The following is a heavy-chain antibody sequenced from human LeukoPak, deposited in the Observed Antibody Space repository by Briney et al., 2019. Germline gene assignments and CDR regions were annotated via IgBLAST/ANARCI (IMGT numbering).Heavy chain of an antibody. CDR1: GFTFSSYA. CDR3: ARVVDHDYGDYYLDY. V-gene: IGHV3-53*01. Sequence: PGGSLRLSCAASGFTFSSYAMHWVRQAPGKGLECISVIYSGGSTDYADSVKGRLTISRDNSKNTLYLQMNSLRAEDTAVYYCARVVDHDYGDYYLDYWGQGTLVTVSS. CDR2: IYSGGST. D-gene: IGHD4-17*01. J-gene: IGHJ4*02.